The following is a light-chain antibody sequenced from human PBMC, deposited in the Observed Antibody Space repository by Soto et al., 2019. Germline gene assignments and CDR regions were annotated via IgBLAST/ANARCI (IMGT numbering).Light chain of an antibody. V-gene: IGLV2-14*01. CDR1: SSDVGGFNS. CDR3: SSYTSSSSYV. CDR2: DVS. J-gene: IGLJ1*01. Sequence: QLVLTQPASVSGSPGQSIAISCTGTSSDVGGFNSVSWYQQCPGKVPKLLIHDVSNRPSGVSERFSGSKSGNTASLTISGLLAEDEADYYCSSYTSSSSYVFGSGTKLTVL.